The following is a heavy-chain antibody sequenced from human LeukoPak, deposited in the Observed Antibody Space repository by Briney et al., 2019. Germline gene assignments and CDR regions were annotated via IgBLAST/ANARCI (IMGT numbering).Heavy chain of an antibody. D-gene: IGHD1-26*01. CDR1: GYTFTSYD. V-gene: IGHV1-2*02. J-gene: IGHJ4*02. Sequence: ASVKVSCKASGYTFTSYDINWVRQAPGQGLEWMGWINPNSGGTNYAQKFQGRVTMTGDTSISTAYMELSSLRSDDTAVYYCARGLFNYYSPFDYWGQGTLVTVSS. CDR3: ARGLFNYYSPFDY. CDR2: INPNSGGT.